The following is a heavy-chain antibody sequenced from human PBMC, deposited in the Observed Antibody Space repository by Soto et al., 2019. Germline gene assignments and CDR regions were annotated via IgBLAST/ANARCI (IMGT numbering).Heavy chain of an antibody. CDR3: VREASSSGLHLDH. CDR2: ISGSGSST. V-gene: IGHV3-23*01. D-gene: IGHD6-6*01. Sequence: GGSLRLSCAASGFIFSNYAMSWVRQAPGKGLEWVSFISGSGSSTYYADSVKGRFTISRGNSKNTLYLQMNSLRAEDAAVYYCVREASSSGLHLDHWGRGTLVTVSS. CDR1: GFIFSNYA. J-gene: IGHJ4*02.